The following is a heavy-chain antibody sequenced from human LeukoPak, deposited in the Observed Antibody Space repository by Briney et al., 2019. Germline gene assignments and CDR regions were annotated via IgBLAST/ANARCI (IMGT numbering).Heavy chain of an antibody. CDR2: IGVAANT. Sequence: PGGSLRLSCAASGFTFSSYDMHWVRQTTGKGLEWVSAIGVAANTFYSGSVKGRFTISRENAKNYLYLLMSSLRAEDTAVYYCARQKTPHGNFDYWGQGTLVTVSS. CDR3: ARQKTPHGNFDY. J-gene: IGHJ4*02. CDR1: GFTFSSYD. V-gene: IGHV3-13*01. D-gene: IGHD1-26*01.